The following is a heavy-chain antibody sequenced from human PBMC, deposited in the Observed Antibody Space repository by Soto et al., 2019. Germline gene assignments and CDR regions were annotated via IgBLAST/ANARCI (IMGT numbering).Heavy chain of an antibody. Sequence: GGSLRLSCAASGFTVSSNYMSWVRQAPGKGLEWVSVIYSGGSTYYADSVKGRFTISRDNSKNTLYLQMNSLRAEDTAVYYCAKTPGKGREGAFDIWGQGTMVTVSS. CDR1: GFTVSSNY. V-gene: IGHV3-53*01. CDR3: AKTPGKGREGAFDI. J-gene: IGHJ3*02. CDR2: IYSGGST.